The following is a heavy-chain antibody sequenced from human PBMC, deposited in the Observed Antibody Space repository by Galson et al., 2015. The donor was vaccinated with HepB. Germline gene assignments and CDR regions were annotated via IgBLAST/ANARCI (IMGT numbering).Heavy chain of an antibody. Sequence: SLRLSCAASGFTFSSYGMHWVRQAPGKGLEWVAVISYDGSNKYYADSVKGRFTISRDNSKNTLYLQMNSLRAEDTAVYYCAKDRGYSSSWHRPPNYYYYYGMDVWGQGTTVTVSS. CDR2: ISYDGSNK. CDR1: GFTFSSYG. V-gene: IGHV3-30*18. J-gene: IGHJ6*02. CDR3: AKDRGYSSSWHRPPNYYYYYGMDV. D-gene: IGHD6-13*01.